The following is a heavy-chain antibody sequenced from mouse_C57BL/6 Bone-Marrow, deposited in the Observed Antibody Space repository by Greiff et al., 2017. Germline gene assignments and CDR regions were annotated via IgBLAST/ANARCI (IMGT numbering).Heavy chain of an antibody. D-gene: IGHD1-1*01. CDR1: GYTFTSYW. CDR2: IDPSDSYT. J-gene: IGHJ4*01. CDR3: ARADYYSSSSYYAMDY. V-gene: IGHV1-69*01. Sequence: VQLQQPGAELVMPGASVKLSCKASGYTFTSYWMHWVKQRPGQGLEWIGEIDPSDSYTNYNQKFKGKATLTVDKSSSTAYMQLSSLTSEDSAVYYCARADYYSSSSYYAMDYWGQGTSVTVSS.